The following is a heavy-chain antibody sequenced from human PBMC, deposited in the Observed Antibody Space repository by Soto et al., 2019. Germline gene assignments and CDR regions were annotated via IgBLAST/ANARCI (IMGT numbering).Heavy chain of an antibody. CDR1: GGTFSSYT. V-gene: IGHV1-69*02. D-gene: IGHD6-19*01. Sequence: QVQLVQSGAEVKKPGSSVKVSCKASGGTFSSYTISWVRQAPGEGLEWMGRIIPILGIANYAQKFQGRVTITADKFTSTAYMELSSLRSEDTAVYYCASGRDGLAVASDYWGQGTLVTVSS. J-gene: IGHJ4*02. CDR2: IIPILGIA. CDR3: ASGRDGLAVASDY.